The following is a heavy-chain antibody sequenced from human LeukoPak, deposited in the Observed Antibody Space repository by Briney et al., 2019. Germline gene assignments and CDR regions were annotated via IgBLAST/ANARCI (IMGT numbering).Heavy chain of an antibody. J-gene: IGHJ6*02. CDR3: ARGAVDTAMVRDYSSYSGMAV. D-gene: IGHD5-18*01. V-gene: IGHV3-64*01. CDR2: ISSNGGST. Sequence: GGSLRLSCAASGFTFSRYAMGGVRQAPGEGVEYGSAISSNGGSTYYANSVKGRFTISRDNSKNSLYLQRGSRRAEEMGGYDSARGAVDTAMVRDYSSYSGMAVWGQGTPVTVSS. CDR1: GFTFSRYA.